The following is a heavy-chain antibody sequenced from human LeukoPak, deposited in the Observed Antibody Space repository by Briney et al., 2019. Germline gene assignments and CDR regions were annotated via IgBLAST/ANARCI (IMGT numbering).Heavy chain of an antibody. J-gene: IGHJ4*02. D-gene: IGHD4-23*01. CDR1: GFTVDDYA. CDR2: ISWNSGSI. V-gene: IGHV3-9*01. Sequence: PGGSLRLSCAASGFTVDDYAMHWVRQAPGKGLEWVSGISWNSGSIGYADSVKGRFTISRDNAKNSLYLQMNSLRAEDTALYYCAKAETTVVTRMADYWGQGTLVTVSS. CDR3: AKAETTVVTRMADY.